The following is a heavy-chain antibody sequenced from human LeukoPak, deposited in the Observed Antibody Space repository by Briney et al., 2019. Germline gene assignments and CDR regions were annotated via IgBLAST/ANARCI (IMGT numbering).Heavy chain of an antibody. CDR3: ARDAEDYYGSGSYYTGNYYYYMDV. CDR2: INPNSGGT. J-gene: IGHJ6*03. V-gene: IGHV1-2*02. D-gene: IGHD3-10*01. Sequence: ASVKVSCKASGYTFTGYYMHWVRQAPGQGLEWMGWINPNSGGTNYAQKFHGRVTMTRDTSISTAYMELSRLRSDDTAVYYCARDAEDYYGSGSYYTGNYYYYMDVWGKGTTVTISS. CDR1: GYTFTGYY.